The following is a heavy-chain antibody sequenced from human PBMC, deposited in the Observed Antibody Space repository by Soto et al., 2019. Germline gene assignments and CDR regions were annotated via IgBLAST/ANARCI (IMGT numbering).Heavy chain of an antibody. CDR1: GFTVSSNY. J-gene: IGHJ6*03. CDR3: ARGARPRLSIRYYYMDV. V-gene: IGHV3-66*01. D-gene: IGHD2-2*01. Sequence: GGSLRLSCAASGFTVSSNYMSWVRQAPGKGLEWVSVIYSGGSTYYADSVKGRFTISRDNSKNTLYLQMNSLRAEDTAVYYCARGARPRLSIRYYYMDVWGKGTTVTVSS. CDR2: IYSGGST.